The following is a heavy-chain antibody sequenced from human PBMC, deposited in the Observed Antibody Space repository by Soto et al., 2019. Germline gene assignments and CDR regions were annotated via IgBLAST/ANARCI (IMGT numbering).Heavy chain of an antibody. CDR3: ARDGIMITFRGVIAQSNWFDP. J-gene: IGHJ5*02. V-gene: IGHV1-69*06. Sequence: QVQLVQSGAEVKKPGSSVKVSRKASGGTISSYAISWVRQAPGQGLEWMGGIIPIFGTANYAQKFQGRVTITADKSTSTAYMELSSLRSEDTAVYYCARDGIMITFRGVIAQSNWFDPWGPGTLVTVSS. CDR2: IIPIFGTA. CDR1: GGTISSYA. D-gene: IGHD3-16*02.